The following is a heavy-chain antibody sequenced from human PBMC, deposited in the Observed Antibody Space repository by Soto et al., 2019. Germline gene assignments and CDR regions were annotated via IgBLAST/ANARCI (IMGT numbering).Heavy chain of an antibody. CDR1: GGSFSDFY. CDR3: ARTRRRGPPFDY. CDR2: INHIGYT. D-gene: IGHD3-10*01. J-gene: IGHJ4*02. V-gene: IGHV4-34*01. Sequence: SETLSLTCAVSGGSFSDFYWTWIRQLPGKGLEWIGEINHIGYTNYNPSLESRVAISVDTSKNQFSLKLSSVTAADTAVYYCARTRRRGPPFDYWGQGTLVTVSS.